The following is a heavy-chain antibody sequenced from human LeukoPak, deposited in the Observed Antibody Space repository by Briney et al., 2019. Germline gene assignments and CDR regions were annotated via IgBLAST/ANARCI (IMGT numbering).Heavy chain of an antibody. Sequence: KSGGSLRLSCAASGFTFSDYYMSWIRQAPGKGLEWVSYISSSGSTIYYADSVKGRFTISRDNAKNSLYLQMNSLRAEDTAVYYCASHRGGKNPLRSFWAREVFDYWGQGTLVTVSS. CDR1: GFTFSDYY. V-gene: IGHV3-11*01. D-gene: IGHD3-3*01. CDR2: ISSSGSTI. J-gene: IGHJ4*02. CDR3: ASHRGGKNPLRSFWAREVFDY.